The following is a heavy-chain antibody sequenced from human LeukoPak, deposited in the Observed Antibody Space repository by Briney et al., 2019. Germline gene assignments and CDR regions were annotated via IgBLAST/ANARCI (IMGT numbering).Heavy chain of an antibody. J-gene: IGHJ3*02. D-gene: IGHD1-26*01. Sequence: GGSLRLSCAASGFIFSDYYMSWIRQAPGKGLEWVSSISGSGGSTFYADSVKGRFTISRDNSKNTLYLQMNSLRAEDTAVYYCARGGSYLSAFDIWGQGTMVTVSS. CDR3: ARGGSYLSAFDI. V-gene: IGHV3-23*01. CDR1: GFIFSDYY. CDR2: ISGSGGST.